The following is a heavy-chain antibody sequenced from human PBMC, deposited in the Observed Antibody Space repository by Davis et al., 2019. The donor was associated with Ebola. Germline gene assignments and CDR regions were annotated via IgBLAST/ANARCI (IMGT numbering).Heavy chain of an antibody. D-gene: IGHD2-21*01. V-gene: IGHV1-69*05. Sequence: SVKVSCKASGGTFSSYTITWVRQAPGQGLEWMGWVIPVFGTTNYAQKFHGRVTMTTDTSTSTVYMELSSLRSEDTAVYYCARDDRYSHSWLGWSLWGQGTLVTVSS. CDR3: ARDDRYSHSWLGWSL. CDR1: GGTFSSYT. CDR2: VIPVFGTT. J-gene: IGHJ4*02.